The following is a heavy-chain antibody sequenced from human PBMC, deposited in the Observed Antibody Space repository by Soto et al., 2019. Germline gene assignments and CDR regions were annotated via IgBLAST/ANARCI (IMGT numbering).Heavy chain of an antibody. CDR2: IGSGAGTI. J-gene: IGHJ4*02. V-gene: IGHV3-48*02. D-gene: IGHD4-17*01. Sequence: GTRRRSCASSGFTFSNYGMNWVRQAPGRGLEWFSFIGSGAGTIYYADSVKGRFTISRDNAKTSLYLQMNSLRDEDTAVYYCARGYGRADYWGQGTLVTVSS. CDR3: ARGYGRADY. CDR1: GFTFSNYG.